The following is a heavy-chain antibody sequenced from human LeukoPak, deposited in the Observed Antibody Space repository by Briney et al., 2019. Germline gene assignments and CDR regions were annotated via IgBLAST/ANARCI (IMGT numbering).Heavy chain of an antibody. Sequence: SETLSLTCTVSGGSVGGYYWTWIRQPPGGGLQWIGFIFSTGGTNYNPSLKRRVAISTDTSKNQVSLRVTSLSAADTAVYYCATGGAFTAGRYTIWGPGTLVSVSS. J-gene: IGHJ4*02. V-gene: IGHV4-4*09. CDR3: ATGGAFTAGRYTI. D-gene: IGHD6-19*01. CDR1: GGSVGGYY. CDR2: IFSTGGT.